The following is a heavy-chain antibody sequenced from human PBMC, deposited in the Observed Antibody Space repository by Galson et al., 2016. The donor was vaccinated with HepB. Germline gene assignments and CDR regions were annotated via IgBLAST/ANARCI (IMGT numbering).Heavy chain of an antibody. V-gene: IGHV3-48*03. Sequence: SLRLSCAASGFTFSRYEMNWVRQAPGKGLEWVSYISSSGTTIYYADSVKGRFTISRDNAKNSLYLQMNSLRAEDTAVYYCAREGVGIAVAATAFDYWGQGTLVTVSS. D-gene: IGHD6-19*01. CDR3: AREGVGIAVAATAFDY. CDR1: GFTFSRYE. J-gene: IGHJ4*02. CDR2: ISSSGTTI.